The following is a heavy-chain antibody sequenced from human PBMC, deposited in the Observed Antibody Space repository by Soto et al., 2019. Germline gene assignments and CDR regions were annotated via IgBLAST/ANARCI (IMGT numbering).Heavy chain of an antibody. D-gene: IGHD2-15*01. CDR2: IYFSGST. CDR3: ARDGGGYCSGGSCYPEGYYYYYYGMDV. Sequence: TLSLGSTVSQGCIDSGDYYWACICQPQGKGLEWIGYIYFSGSTYYNPSLKSRVTISVDTSKNQFSLKLSSVTAADTAVYYCARDGGGYCSGGSCYPEGYYYYYYGMDVWGQGTTVT. CDR1: QGCIDSGDYY. V-gene: IGHV4-30-4*01. J-gene: IGHJ6*02.